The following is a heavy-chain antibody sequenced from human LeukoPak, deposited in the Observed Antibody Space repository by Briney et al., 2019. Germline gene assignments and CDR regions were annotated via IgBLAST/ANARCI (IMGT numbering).Heavy chain of an antibody. CDR2: ISSSSTI. J-gene: IGHJ4*02. Sequence: GGSLRLSCAASGFTFSSYSMNWVRQAPGKGLEWVSCISSSSTIYYADSVKGRFTISRDNAKNSLYLQMNSLRDEDTAVYYCAGYSSGWYGFDYWGQGTLVTVSS. D-gene: IGHD6-19*01. CDR1: GFTFSSYS. CDR3: AGYSSGWYGFDY. V-gene: IGHV3-48*02.